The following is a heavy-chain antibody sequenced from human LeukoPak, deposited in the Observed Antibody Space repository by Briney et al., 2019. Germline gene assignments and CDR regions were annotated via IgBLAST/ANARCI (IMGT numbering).Heavy chain of an antibody. D-gene: IGHD3-3*01. Sequence: PGGSLRLSCAASGFIFSTYSMNWVRQAPGRGLEWVSSISSSRSFIYYADSVQGRFTISRDNAKNSLYLQMNSLRAEDTAVYYCARTPRFLEWLMDVWGKGTTVTVSS. V-gene: IGHV3-21*01. CDR1: GFIFSTYS. CDR3: ARTPRFLEWLMDV. J-gene: IGHJ6*04. CDR2: ISSSRSFI.